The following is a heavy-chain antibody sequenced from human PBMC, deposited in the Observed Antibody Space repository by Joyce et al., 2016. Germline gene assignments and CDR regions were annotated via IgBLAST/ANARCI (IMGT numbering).Heavy chain of an antibody. D-gene: IGHD3-22*01. CDR2: IGVSGGST. V-gene: IGHV3-23*01. CDR3: AKDTITMIVVVILDY. CDR1: GFTFSSYA. Sequence: EVQLLESGEGLVQPGGSLRLSCAASGFTFSSYAMGWVRQAPGKGVEWVCVIGVSGGSTYYADSVKGRFTISRDNSKNTLYLQMNSLRAEDTAVYYCAKDTITMIVVVILDYWGQGTLVTVSS. J-gene: IGHJ4*02.